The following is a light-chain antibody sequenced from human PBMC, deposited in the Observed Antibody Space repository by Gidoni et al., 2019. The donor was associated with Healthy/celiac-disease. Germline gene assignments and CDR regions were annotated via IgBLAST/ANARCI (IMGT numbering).Light chain of an antibody. CDR3: QQYGSSPHT. J-gene: IGKJ3*01. CDR1: QSVSSSY. CDR2: GAS. V-gene: IGKV3-20*01. Sequence: EIVLTPSPGTLSLSPGERATLSCRASQSVSSSYLAWYQQKPGQAPRLLIYGASSRATGIPDRFSGSGSGTDFTLTISRLEPEDFAVYYCQQYGSSPHTFGPGTKVDIK.